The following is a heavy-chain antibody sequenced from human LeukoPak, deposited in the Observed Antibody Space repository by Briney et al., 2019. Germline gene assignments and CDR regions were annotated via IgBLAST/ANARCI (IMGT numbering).Heavy chain of an antibody. CDR2: ISSSSSYI. J-gene: IGHJ4*02. V-gene: IGHV3-21*01. CDR1: GFTFSSYS. D-gene: IGHD1-26*01. CDR3: ASRDSGSYGSFDY. Sequence: PGRSLRLSCAASGFTFSSYSMNWVRQAPGKGLEWVSSISSSSSYIYYADSVKGRFTISRDNAKNSLYLQMNSLRAEDTAVYYCASRDSGSYGSFDYWGQGTLVTVSS.